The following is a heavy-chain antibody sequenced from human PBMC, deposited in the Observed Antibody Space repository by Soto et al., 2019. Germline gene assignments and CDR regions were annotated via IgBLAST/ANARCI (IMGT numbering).Heavy chain of an antibody. CDR3: ATVGRCGRLLPCFPY. J-gene: IGHJ4*02. D-gene: IGHD2-15*01. CDR1: GYTLTELS. V-gene: IGHV1-24*01. Sequence: ASVKVSCKVSGYTLTELSMHWVRQAPGKGLEWMGGFDPEDGETIYAQKFQGRVTMTEDTSTDTAYMELSSLRSEDTAVYYCATVGRCGRLLPCFPYWGQGTLVTVSS. CDR2: FDPEDGET.